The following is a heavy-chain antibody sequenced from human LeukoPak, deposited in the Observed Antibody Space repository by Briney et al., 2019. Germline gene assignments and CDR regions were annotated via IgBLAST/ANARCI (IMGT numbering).Heavy chain of an antibody. Sequence: SQTLSLTCAISGDSVSSNSVAWNWIRQSPSRGLEWLGRTYYRSTWYNDYAVSVRGRITVNPDTSKNQFSLHLNSVTPEDTAVYYCARRLTQYDCFDPWGQGILVTVSS. V-gene: IGHV6-1*01. CDR3: ARRLTQYDCFDP. CDR1: GDSVSSNSVA. J-gene: IGHJ5*02. CDR2: TYYRSTWYN. D-gene: IGHD2-2*01.